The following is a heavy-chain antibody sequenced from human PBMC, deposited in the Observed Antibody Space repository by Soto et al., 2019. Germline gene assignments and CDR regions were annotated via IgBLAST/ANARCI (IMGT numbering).Heavy chain of an antibody. V-gene: IGHV1-46*01. CDR1: GYTFINYY. CDR2: INPSGGGT. CDR3: SRGAYYSGMDV. J-gene: IGHJ6*02. Sequence: QVQLVQSGAEVKKPGASVNVSCKASGYTFINYYMHWVRQAPGQVLEWMGIINPSGGGTSNAQTFQGRVTMTRDTSTSTFYMELSSLRSADTAVYYCSRGAYYSGMDVWGQGTTVTVSS.